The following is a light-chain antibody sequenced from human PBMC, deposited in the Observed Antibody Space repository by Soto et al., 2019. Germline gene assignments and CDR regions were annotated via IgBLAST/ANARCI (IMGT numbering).Light chain of an antibody. CDR1: QGIRND. J-gene: IGKJ1*01. V-gene: IGKV1-6*01. Sequence: SPLTQSPSALSASVGDRVTLTCRASQGIRNDLGWYQQKPGKAPKLLIYAASSLQSGVPSRFSGSGSGTDFTLTISSLQPEDFATYYCLQDYNYPWTFGQGTKVAIK. CDR3: LQDYNYPWT. CDR2: AAS.